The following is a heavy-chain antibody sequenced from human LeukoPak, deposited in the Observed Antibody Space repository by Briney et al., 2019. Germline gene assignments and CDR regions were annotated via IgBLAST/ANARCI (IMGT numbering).Heavy chain of an antibody. J-gene: IGHJ4*01. CDR2: MKQDGSGR. V-gene: IGHV3-7*01. D-gene: IGHD5-18*01. CDR1: GFSFSNSW. CDR3: AKNSRNIDY. Sequence: PGGSLRLSCVASGFSFSNSWMSWVRQAPGKGLEWVANMKQDGSGRHYVDSVKGRFTISRDNAKNSLFLQMDSLRAEDTAVYFCAKNSRNIDYWGHGTLVTVSS.